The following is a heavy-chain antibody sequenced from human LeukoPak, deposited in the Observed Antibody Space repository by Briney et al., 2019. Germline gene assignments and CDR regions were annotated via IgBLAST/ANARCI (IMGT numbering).Heavy chain of an antibody. CDR1: GGSFSGYY. CDR3: ARGGLGYYDSSGYYYYVDY. Sequence: SETLSLTCAVYGGSFSGYYWSWIRQPPGKGLEWIGEINHSGSTNYNPSLKSRVTISVDTSKNQFSLKLSSVTAADTAVYYCARGGLGYYDSSGYYYYVDYWGQGTLVTVSS. CDR2: INHSGST. J-gene: IGHJ4*02. D-gene: IGHD3-22*01. V-gene: IGHV4-34*01.